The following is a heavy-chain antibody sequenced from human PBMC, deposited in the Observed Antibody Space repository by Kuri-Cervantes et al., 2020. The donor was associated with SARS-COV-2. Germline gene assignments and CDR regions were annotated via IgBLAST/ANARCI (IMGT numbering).Heavy chain of an antibody. Sequence: GESLKISCAASGFTFSSYSMHWVRQAPGKGLEWVAVISYDGSNKYYADSVKGRFTISRDNSKHTLYLQMNSLRAEDTAVYYCARDKDWGYGFDIWGQGTMVTVSS. V-gene: IGHV3-30*04. CDR1: GFTFSSYS. J-gene: IGHJ3*02. D-gene: IGHD7-27*01. CDR2: ISYDGSNK. CDR3: ARDKDWGYGFDI.